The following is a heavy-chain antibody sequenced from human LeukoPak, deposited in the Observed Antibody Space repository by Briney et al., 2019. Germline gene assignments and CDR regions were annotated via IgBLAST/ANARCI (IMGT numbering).Heavy chain of an antibody. CDR2: IGGSDGNT. D-gene: IGHD5-12*01. CDR1: GFTFSRYA. CDR3: AKVQYSDYDMNFDS. V-gene: IGHV3-23*01. J-gene: IGHJ4*02. Sequence: GGSLRLSCAASGFTFSRYAMIWVRQAPGMGLEWVSAIGGSDGNTYYAVSVKGRFTISRDNSKNSLYLQINSLRADDTAVYYCAKVQYSDYDMNFDSWGQGTLVTVSS.